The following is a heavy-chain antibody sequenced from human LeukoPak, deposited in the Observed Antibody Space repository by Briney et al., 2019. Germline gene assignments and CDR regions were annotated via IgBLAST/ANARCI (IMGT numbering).Heavy chain of an antibody. D-gene: IGHD6-19*01. J-gene: IGHJ4*02. CDR3: AREGIGYSSGWYEFG. Sequence: PGGSLRLSCAASGFTFSSYAMSWVRQAPGKGLEWVSAISSSGGSTYYADSVKGRFTISRDNSKNTLYLQMNSLRAEDTAVYYCAREGIGYSSGWYEFGGGQGTLVTVSS. CDR2: ISSSGGST. V-gene: IGHV3-23*01. CDR1: GFTFSSYA.